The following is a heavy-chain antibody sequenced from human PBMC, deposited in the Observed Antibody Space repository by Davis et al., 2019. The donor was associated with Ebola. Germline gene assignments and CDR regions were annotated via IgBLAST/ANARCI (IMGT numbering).Heavy chain of an antibody. CDR3: ARGGSGGYGMDV. V-gene: IGHV4-34*01. D-gene: IGHD3-10*01. Sequence: GSLRLSCAVYGGSFSGYYWSWIRQPPGKGPEWIGEINHSGSTNYNPSLKSRVTISVDTSKNQFSLKLSSVTAADTAVYYCARGGSGGYGMDVWGQGTTVTVFS. J-gene: IGHJ6*02. CDR2: INHSGST. CDR1: GGSFSGYY.